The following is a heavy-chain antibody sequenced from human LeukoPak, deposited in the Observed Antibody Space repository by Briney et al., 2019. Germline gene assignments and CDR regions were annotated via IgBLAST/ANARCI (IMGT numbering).Heavy chain of an antibody. Sequence: PGRSLRLSCAASGFTFDDYAMHWVRQAPGKGLEWVSGISWNGGSIGYADSVKGRFTISRDNAKNSLYLQMNSLRAEDTALYYCAKALSGSYGTYYYAMDVWGQGTTVTVSS. CDR2: ISWNGGSI. CDR3: AKALSGSYGTYYYAMDV. V-gene: IGHV3-9*01. J-gene: IGHJ6*02. D-gene: IGHD1-26*01. CDR1: GFTFDDYA.